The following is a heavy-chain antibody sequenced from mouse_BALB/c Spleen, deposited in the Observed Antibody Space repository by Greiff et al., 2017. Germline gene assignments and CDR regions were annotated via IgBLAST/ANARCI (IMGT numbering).Heavy chain of an antibody. J-gene: IGHJ3*01. D-gene: IGHD2-1*01. CDR2: ISSGGST. V-gene: IGHV5-6-5*01. Sequence: EVQVVESGGGLVKPGGSLKLSCAASGFTFSSYAMSWVRQTPEKRLEWVASISSGGSTYYPDSVKGRFTISRDNARNILYLQMSSLRSEDTAMYYCARGGNYPAWFAYWGQGTLVTVSA. CDR3: ARGGNYPAWFAY. CDR1: GFTFSSYA.